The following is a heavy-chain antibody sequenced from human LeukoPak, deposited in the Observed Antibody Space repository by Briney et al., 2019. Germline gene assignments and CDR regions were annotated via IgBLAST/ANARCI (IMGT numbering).Heavy chain of an antibody. D-gene: IGHD3-16*02. CDR2: ISYDGSNK. CDR3: AKGGPGDALYGITFGGVIVKGGPLAY. CDR1: GFTFSSYG. V-gene: IGHV3-30*18. J-gene: IGHJ4*02. Sequence: GGSLRLPCAASGFTFSSYGMHWVRQAPGKGLEWVAVISYDGSNKYYADSVKGRFTISRDNSKNTLYLQMNSLRAEDTAVYYCAKGGPGDALYGITFGGVIVKGGPLAYWGQGTLVTVSS.